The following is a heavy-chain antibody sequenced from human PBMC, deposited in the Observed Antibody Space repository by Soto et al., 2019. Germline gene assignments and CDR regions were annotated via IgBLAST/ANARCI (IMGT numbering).Heavy chain of an antibody. D-gene: IGHD3-10*01. CDR1: GFTFSSYC. CDR3: ARDDYGSGSYPYYYGMDV. Sequence: PGGSLRFSCAASGFTFSSYCMHWVRQAPGKRLEWVTIIWYDGSNKYYADSVKGRFTISRDNSKNTLYLQMNSLRAEDTAVYYCARDDYGSGSYPYYYGMDVWGQGTTVTVSS. V-gene: IGHV3-33*01. J-gene: IGHJ6*02. CDR2: IWYDGSNK.